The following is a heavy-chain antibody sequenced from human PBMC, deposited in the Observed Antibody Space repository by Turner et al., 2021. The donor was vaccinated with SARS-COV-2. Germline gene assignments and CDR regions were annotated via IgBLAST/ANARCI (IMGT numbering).Heavy chain of an antibody. CDR1: GYTFTSYD. CDR2: MKPDSGNT. J-gene: IGHJ2*01. Sequence: QVQLVQSGAEVKKPGASVTVSCKAFGYTFTSYDINWVRQATGQGLEWMGWMKPDSGNTAYAQKFQGRVTITRNTSISTAYMELSSLRSEDTAVYYCARGGYCSSTSCSPYWYFDLWGRGTLVTVSS. D-gene: IGHD2-2*01. V-gene: IGHV1-8*03. CDR3: ARGGYCSSTSCSPYWYFDL.